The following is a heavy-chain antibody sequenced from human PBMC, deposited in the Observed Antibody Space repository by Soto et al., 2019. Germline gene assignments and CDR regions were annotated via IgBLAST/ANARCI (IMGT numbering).Heavy chain of an antibody. CDR3: ARGSPGTLPYYYSYGMDV. Sequence: ASVKVSCKASGYTFTSYGISWVRQAPGQGLEWMGWISAYNGNTNYAQKLQGRVTMTTDTSTSTAYMELRSLRSDDTAVYYCARGSPGTLPYYYSYGMDVWGQGTTVTVSS. J-gene: IGHJ6*02. CDR1: GYTFTSYG. CDR2: ISAYNGNT. D-gene: IGHD1-7*01. V-gene: IGHV1-18*04.